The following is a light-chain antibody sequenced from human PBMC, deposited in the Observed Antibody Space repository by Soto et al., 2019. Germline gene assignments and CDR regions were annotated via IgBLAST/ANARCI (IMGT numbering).Light chain of an antibody. CDR2: AAS. Sequence: DIQMTQSPSSLSASVGDRVTITCRASQSISSYLNWYQQKPGKAPKLLIYAASSLQSGVPSRFSGSGSGTDFTLTIISLQPEDFATYYFQQSYSTPYTFGQGTKLKMK. CDR3: QQSYSTPYT. V-gene: IGKV1-39*01. J-gene: IGKJ2*01. CDR1: QSISSY.